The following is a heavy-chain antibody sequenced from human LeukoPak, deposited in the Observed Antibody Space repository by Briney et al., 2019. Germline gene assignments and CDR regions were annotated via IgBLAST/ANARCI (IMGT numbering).Heavy chain of an antibody. Sequence: SETLSLTCTGSGGSISSSSYYWGWIRQPPGKGLEWIGSIYYSGSTYYNPSLKSRVTISVDTSKNQFSLKLSSVTAADTAVYYCARQVVPAFYYYYYMDVWGKGTTVTVSS. CDR3: ARQVVPAFYYYYYMDV. CDR2: IYYSGST. V-gene: IGHV4-39*01. CDR1: GGSISSSSYY. D-gene: IGHD2-2*01. J-gene: IGHJ6*03.